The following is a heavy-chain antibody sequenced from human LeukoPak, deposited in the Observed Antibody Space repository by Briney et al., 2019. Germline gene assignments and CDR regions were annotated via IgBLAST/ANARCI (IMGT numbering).Heavy chain of an antibody. CDR3: ARERMYSGSGSTYPYYDY. CDR2: IKPDESEK. Sequence: GGSLRLSCAASGFTFSSYWMSWVRQSPGKGLEWVANIKPDESEKYFMDSVKGRFTISGDNAKNALYLEMNSLRAEDTAEYFCARERMYSGSGSTYPYYDYWGQGTLATVSS. D-gene: IGHD3-10*01. CDR1: GFTFSSYW. J-gene: IGHJ4*02. V-gene: IGHV3-7*01.